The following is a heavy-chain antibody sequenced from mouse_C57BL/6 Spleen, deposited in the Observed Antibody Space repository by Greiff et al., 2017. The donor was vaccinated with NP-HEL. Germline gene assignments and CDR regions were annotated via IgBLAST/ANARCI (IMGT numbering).Heavy chain of an antibody. V-gene: IGHV1-61*01. J-gene: IGHJ1*03. Sequence: VQLQQPGAELVRPGSSVKLSCKASGYTFTSYWMDWVKQRPGQGLEWIGNIYPSDSETHYNQKFKDKATLTVDKSSSTAYMQLSSLTSEDSAVYYCAREDDGSRKYFDVWGTGTTVTVSS. D-gene: IGHD1-1*01. CDR1: GYTFTSYW. CDR3: AREDDGSRKYFDV. CDR2: IYPSDSET.